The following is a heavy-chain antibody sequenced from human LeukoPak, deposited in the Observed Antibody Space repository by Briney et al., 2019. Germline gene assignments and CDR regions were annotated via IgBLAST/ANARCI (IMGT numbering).Heavy chain of an antibody. J-gene: IGHJ4*02. Sequence: HSGGSLRLSCAASGFTFSSYAMSWVRQAPGKGLEWVSAISGSGGSTYYADSVKGRFTISRDNSKNTLYLQMNSLRAEDTAVYYCAEGHPNYYGSGSHYYDYWGQGTLVTVSS. V-gene: IGHV3-23*01. D-gene: IGHD3-10*01. CDR3: AEGHPNYYGSGSHYYDY. CDR2: ISGSGGST. CDR1: GFTFSSYA.